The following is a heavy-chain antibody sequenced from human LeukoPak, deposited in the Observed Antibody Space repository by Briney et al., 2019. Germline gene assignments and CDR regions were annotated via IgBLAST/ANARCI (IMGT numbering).Heavy chain of an antibody. CDR2: IYPGDSDT. V-gene: IGHV5-51*01. CDR3: ARRIDSSTSRAFDI. CDR1: GYSFTSYW. D-gene: IGHD3-22*01. J-gene: IGHJ3*02. Sequence: GESLKISCKGSGYSFTSYWIGWVRQTPGKGLEWMGIIYPGDSDTRYSPSFQGQVTISADKSISTAYLQWSSLKASDTAIYFCARRIDSSTSRAFDIWGQGTMVTVSS.